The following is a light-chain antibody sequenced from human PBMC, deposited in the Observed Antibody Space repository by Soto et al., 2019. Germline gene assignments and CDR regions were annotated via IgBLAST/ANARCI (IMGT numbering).Light chain of an antibody. V-gene: IGKV4-1*01. CDR1: QSVLYRSNNKNY. J-gene: IGKJ2*01. CDR3: QQYYSTAMYT. CDR2: WAS. Sequence: DIVMTQSPDSLAVSLGERATINCKSSQSVLYRSNNKNYLAWYQQKPGQPPKLLIYWASTRESGVPDRFSGSASGTDFTLTISSLQAEDVAVYYCQQYYSTAMYTFGQGTKLEIK.